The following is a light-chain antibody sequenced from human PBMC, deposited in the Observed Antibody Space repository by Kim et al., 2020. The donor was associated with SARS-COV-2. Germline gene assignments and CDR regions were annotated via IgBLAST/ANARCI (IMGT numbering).Light chain of an antibody. CDR2: KAS. Sequence: ASVGDRVPIPCRASQSISTWLAWYQQKPGKAPNLLIYKASTLERGVPSRFSGSGSGTEFTLTISSLQPDDFATYYCQQYNSNPVIFGGGTKVDIK. CDR3: QQYNSNPVI. CDR1: QSISTW. J-gene: IGKJ4*01. V-gene: IGKV1-5*03.